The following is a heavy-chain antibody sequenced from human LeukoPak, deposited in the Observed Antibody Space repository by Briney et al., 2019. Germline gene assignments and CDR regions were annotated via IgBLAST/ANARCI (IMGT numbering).Heavy chain of an antibody. CDR1: GFTFSSYG. J-gene: IGHJ4*02. CDR2: ISYDGSNK. V-gene: IGHV3-30*18. CDR3: SKVPIAAAGTIAIDY. D-gene: IGHD6-13*01. Sequence: SXRLSCAASGFTFSSYGMHWVRQAPGKGLEWVAVISYDGSNKYYADSVKGRFTISRDNSKNTLYLQMNSLRAEDTAVYHCSKVPIAAAGTIAIDYWGQGTLVTVSS.